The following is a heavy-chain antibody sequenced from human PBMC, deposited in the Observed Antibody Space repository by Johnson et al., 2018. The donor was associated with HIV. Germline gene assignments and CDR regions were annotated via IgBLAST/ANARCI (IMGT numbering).Heavy chain of an antibody. CDR2: IRYDGSNK. Sequence: QEQLVESGGGLVQPGGSLRLSCAASGFTFSSYGMHWVRQAPGKGLEWVAFIRYDGSNKYYADSVKGRFTISRDNSKDTLYLQMDGLRPEDTALYYCARGIIDNFWSGPYPDGAFYIWGQGTMVTVSS. J-gene: IGHJ3*02. V-gene: IGHV3-30*02. CDR1: GFTFSSYG. CDR3: ARGIIDNFWSGPYPDGAFYI. D-gene: IGHD3-3*01.